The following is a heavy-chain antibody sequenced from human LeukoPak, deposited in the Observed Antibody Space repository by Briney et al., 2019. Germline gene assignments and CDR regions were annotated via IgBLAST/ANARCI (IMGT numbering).Heavy chain of an antibody. CDR1: GGSISSYY. Sequence: PSETLSLTCTVSGGSISSYYWSWIRQPAGKGLEWIGRIYTSGSTNYNPSLKSRVTMSVDTSKNQFSLKLSSVTAADTAVYYCARELRFLEWSYCFDYWGQGTLVTVSS. CDR2: IYTSGST. J-gene: IGHJ4*02. D-gene: IGHD3-3*01. CDR3: ARELRFLEWSYCFDY. V-gene: IGHV4-4*07.